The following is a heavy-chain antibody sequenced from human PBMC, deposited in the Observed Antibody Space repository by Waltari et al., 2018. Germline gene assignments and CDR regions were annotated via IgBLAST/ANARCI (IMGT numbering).Heavy chain of an antibody. CDR3: ARSHDCGGDCPPSLNYYYGMDV. Sequence: QVQLQESGPGLVKPSQTLSLTCTVSGGSISSGSYYWSWIRQPAGKGLEWIGYIYTSGSTNYNPSLKSRVTISVDTSKNQFSLKLSSVTAADTAVYYCARSHDCGGDCPPSLNYYYGMDVWGQGTTVTVSS. CDR1: GGSISSGSYY. CDR2: IYTSGST. D-gene: IGHD2-21*01. J-gene: IGHJ6*02. V-gene: IGHV4-61*09.